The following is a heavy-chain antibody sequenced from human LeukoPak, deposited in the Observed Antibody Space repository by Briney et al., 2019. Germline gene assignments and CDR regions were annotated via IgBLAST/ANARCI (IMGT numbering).Heavy chain of an antibody. Sequence: GGSLRLSCAASGFTFSNAWMSWVRQAPGKGLGWVGRIKSNTDGGTTDYAAPVKGRFTILRDDSKNTLYLQMNSLKTEDTAVYYCATQRRYDILTGYYNKDYWGQGTLVTVSS. CDR2: IKSNTDGGTT. D-gene: IGHD3-9*01. V-gene: IGHV3-15*01. CDR1: GFTFSNAW. J-gene: IGHJ4*02. CDR3: ATQRRYDILTGYYNKDY.